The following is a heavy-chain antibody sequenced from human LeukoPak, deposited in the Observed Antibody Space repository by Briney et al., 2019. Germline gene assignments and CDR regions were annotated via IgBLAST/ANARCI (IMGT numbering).Heavy chain of an antibody. CDR1: GFTFSSYW. V-gene: IGHV3-7*04. D-gene: IGHD6-13*01. CDR3: ARGTIAAAGYYYFDY. CDR2: IKQDGSEK. Sequence: GGSLRLSCAASGFTFSSYWMSWVRQAPGKGLEWVANIKQDGSEKYYVDSVKGRFTISRDNAKNSLYLQMNSLRAEDTAVNYCARGTIAAAGYYYFDYWGQGTQVTVSS. J-gene: IGHJ4*02.